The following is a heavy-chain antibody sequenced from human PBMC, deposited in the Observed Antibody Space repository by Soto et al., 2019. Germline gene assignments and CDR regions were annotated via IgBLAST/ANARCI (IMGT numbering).Heavy chain of an antibody. CDR2: IIPILGIA. Sequence: QVQLVQSGAEVKKPGSSVKVSCKASGGTFSSYTITWVRQAPGQGLEWMGRIIPILGIANYAQKFQGRVTITANKATSTGDMELSSLRSEDTAVYYCARGVEMGSGWGWFDYWGQGTLVTVSS. D-gene: IGHD6-19*01. CDR1: GGTFSSYT. CDR3: ARGVEMGSGWGWFDY. J-gene: IGHJ4*02. V-gene: IGHV1-69*02.